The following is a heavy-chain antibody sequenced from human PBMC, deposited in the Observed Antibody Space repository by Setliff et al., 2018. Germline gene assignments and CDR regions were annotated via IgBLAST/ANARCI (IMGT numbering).Heavy chain of an antibody. CDR1: GGSITSGSYY. CDR3: RFWSGYYKNDY. V-gene: IGHV4-61*02. J-gene: IGHJ4*01. D-gene: IGHD3-3*01. Sequence: SETLSLTCAVSGGSITSGSYYWSWIRQPAGEGLEWIGRLHTSGTTDYNPSLKGRVTISVDTSKNQFSLKLSSVTAADTAVYYCRFWSGYYKNDYWGQGTLVTV. CDR2: LHTSGTT.